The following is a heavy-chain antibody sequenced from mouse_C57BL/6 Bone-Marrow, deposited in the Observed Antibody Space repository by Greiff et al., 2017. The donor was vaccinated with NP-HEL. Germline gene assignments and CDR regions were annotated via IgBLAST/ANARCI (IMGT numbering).Heavy chain of an antibody. CDR1: GFTFSSYA. Sequence: EVQVVESGGGLVKPGGSLKLSCAASGFTFSSYAMSWVRQTPEKRLEWVATISDGGSYTYYPDNVKGRFTISRDNAKNNLYLQMSHLKSEDTAMYYCAREGSWYFDYWGQGTTLTVSS. V-gene: IGHV5-4*01. CDR3: AREGSWYFDY. CDR2: ISDGGSYT. J-gene: IGHJ2*01.